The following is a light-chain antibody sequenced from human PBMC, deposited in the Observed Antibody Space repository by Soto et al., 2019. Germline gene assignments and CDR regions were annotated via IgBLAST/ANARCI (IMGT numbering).Light chain of an antibody. J-gene: IGKJ5*01. Sequence: DIQMTQSPSSLSASVGDRVTITCRASESIARHLNWYQQRPGKAPKLLIYAASSLQNGVPSRFRRSGSGTDFTLTISNLQPEDFATYYCQQSYSALSITFGQGTRLEI. CDR3: QQSYSALSIT. CDR2: AAS. V-gene: IGKV1-39*01. CDR1: ESIARH.